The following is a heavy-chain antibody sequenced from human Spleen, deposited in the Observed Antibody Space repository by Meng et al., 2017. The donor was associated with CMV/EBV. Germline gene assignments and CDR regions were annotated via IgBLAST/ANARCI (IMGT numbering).Heavy chain of an antibody. J-gene: IGHJ4*02. D-gene: IGHD3-22*01. CDR1: GYTLTDLS. Sequence: GESLKISCKVSGYTLTDLSMHWVRQAPGKGLEWMGGFDPEDGKTIYAQNFQGRVTMTEDTSTDTAYMELTSLTSEDTAVYYCATRMLYYDTQDYWGQGTLVTVSS. CDR2: FDPEDGKT. CDR3: ATRMLYYDTQDY. V-gene: IGHV1-24*01.